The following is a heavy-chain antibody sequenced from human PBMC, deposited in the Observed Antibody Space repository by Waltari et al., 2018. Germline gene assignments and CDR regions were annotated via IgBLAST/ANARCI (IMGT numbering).Heavy chain of an antibody. D-gene: IGHD3-10*02. Sequence: EVQLVESGGGLVQPGGSLRRSCAASGFTFAGAWMTWVHQAPGKGLEGVANRKPDGSFECYVDSLKGRFTISRDNTQNSLYLQIKSLRVEDTALYFCARDSGDFYVDHWGQGTLVTVSS. J-gene: IGHJ1*01. CDR1: GFTFAGAW. CDR3: ARDSGDFYVDH. V-gene: IGHV3-7*01. CDR2: RKPDGSFE.